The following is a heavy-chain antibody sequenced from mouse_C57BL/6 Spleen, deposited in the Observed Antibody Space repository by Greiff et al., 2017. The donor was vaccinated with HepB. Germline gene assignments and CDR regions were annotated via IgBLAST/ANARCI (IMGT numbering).Heavy chain of an antibody. CDR3: ARGDDDWYFDV. J-gene: IGHJ1*03. V-gene: IGHV1-54*01. CDR1: GYAFTNYL. CDR2: INPGSGGT. Sequence: QVQLQQSGAELVRPGTSVKVSCKASGYAFTNYLIEWVKQRPGQGLEWIGVINPGSGGTNYNEKFKGKATLTADKSSSTAYMQLSSLTSEDSAVYFCARGDDDWYFDVWGTGTTVTVSS.